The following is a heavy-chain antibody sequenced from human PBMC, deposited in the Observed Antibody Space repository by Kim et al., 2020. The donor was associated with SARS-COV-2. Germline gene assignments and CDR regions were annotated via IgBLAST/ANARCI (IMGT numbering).Heavy chain of an antibody. CDR3: ALKAQVRGYYYMDV. CDR1: GGSFSGYY. Sequence: SETLSLTCAVYGGSFSGYYWSWIRQPPGKGLEWIGEINHSGSTNYNPSLKSRVTISVDTSKNQFSLKLSSVTAADTAVYYCALKAQVRGYYYMDVWGKGTTVTVSS. V-gene: IGHV4-34*01. J-gene: IGHJ6*03. CDR2: INHSGST.